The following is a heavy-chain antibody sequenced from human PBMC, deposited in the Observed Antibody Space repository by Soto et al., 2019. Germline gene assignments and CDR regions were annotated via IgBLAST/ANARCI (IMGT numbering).Heavy chain of an antibody. J-gene: IGHJ5*02. D-gene: IGHD2-2*01. CDR3: ARLRKEKVEPAAIGP. CDR2: IDRNGGT. V-gene: IGHV4-34*01. Sequence: SETLSLTCAVYGGAFSDYYWSWIRQPPGKGLEWIGGIDRNGGTSYDPSLKSRVTISIDTSKNQFSLKLSSVTAADTAVYYCARLRKEKVEPAAIGPWGQGTRVPVPS. CDR1: GGAFSDYY.